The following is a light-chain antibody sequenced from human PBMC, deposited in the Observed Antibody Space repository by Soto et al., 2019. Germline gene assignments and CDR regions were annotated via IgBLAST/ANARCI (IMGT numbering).Light chain of an antibody. CDR1: SIDVGGYNY. CDR3: SAYTSSSTYVI. Sequence: QSALTQPASVSGSPGQSITISCTGTSIDVGGYNYVSWYQQHPGKAPKLMIYAVTDRPSGISDRFSGSKSGNTASLTISGLQAEDEADYYCSAYTSSSTYVIFGGGTKLTVL. V-gene: IGLV2-14*03. J-gene: IGLJ2*01. CDR2: AVT.